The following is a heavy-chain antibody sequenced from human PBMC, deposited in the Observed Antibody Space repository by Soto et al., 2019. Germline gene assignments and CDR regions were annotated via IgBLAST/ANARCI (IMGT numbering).Heavy chain of an antibody. D-gene: IGHD2-2*01. J-gene: IGHJ4*02. CDR3: AKVGQDIVVLPAAHFDY. CDR2: ISGSGGRT. V-gene: IGHV3-23*01. Sequence: GGSLRLSCAASGFTFSSYAMSWVRQAPGKGLEWVSAISGSGGRTYYADSVKGRFTISRDNSKNTLYLQMNSLGAEDTAVYYCAKVGQDIVVLPAAHFDYWGQGALVTVSS. CDR1: GFTFSSYA.